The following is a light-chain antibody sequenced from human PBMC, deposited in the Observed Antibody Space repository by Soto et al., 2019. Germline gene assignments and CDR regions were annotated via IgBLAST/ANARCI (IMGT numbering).Light chain of an antibody. Sequence: EIVMTQSPATLSVSPGERATLSCRASQSVSSNLAWYQQKPGQAPRLLIYGASTRATGIPARFSGNGSGTEFTLTISSLQSEDFAVYYCQQAGTFGPGTKVDIK. CDR3: QQAGT. CDR2: GAS. CDR1: QSVSSN. J-gene: IGKJ3*01. V-gene: IGKV3-15*01.